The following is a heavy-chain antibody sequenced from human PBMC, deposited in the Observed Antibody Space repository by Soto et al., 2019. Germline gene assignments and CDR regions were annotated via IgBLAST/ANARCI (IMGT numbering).Heavy chain of an antibody. CDR2: IGISIGYI. CDR1: GFSLSSYT. CDR3: GRNVLAVTEDAVDV. Sequence: EEQLVESGGGLVQPGGSLSLSCVASGFSLSSYTMSWVRQAPGKGLEWVSSIGISIGYIYYAESVTGRFTISRDNAQNSLFLEMNSLRAEDTALYFCGRNVLAVTEDAVDVWGQGTMVTVSS. J-gene: IGHJ3*01. D-gene: IGHD4-4*01. V-gene: IGHV3-21*01.